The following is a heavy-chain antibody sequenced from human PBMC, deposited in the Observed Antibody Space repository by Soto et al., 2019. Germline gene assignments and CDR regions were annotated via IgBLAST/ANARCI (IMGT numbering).Heavy chain of an antibody. D-gene: IGHD6-6*01. CDR2: IFSNDEK. CDR1: GFSLSNARMG. V-gene: IGHV2-26*01. CDR3: ARKEYSSSSGYYFDY. J-gene: IGHJ4*02. Sequence: VFSKESGPVLVKPTETLTLTCTVSGFSLSNARMGVSWIRQPPGKALEWLAHIFSNDEKSYSTSLKSRLTISKDTSKSQVVLTMTNMDPVDTATYYCARKEYSSSSGYYFDYWGQGTLVTVSS.